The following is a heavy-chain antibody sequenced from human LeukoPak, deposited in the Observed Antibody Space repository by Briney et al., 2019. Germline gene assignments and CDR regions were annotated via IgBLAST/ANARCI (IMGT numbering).Heavy chain of an antibody. CDR3: ARRGRELLGDYYYYMDV. CDR2: INWNGGST. V-gene: IGHV3-20*04. Sequence: GGSLRLSCAASGFTFDDYGMSWVRQAPGKGLEWFSGINWNGGSTGYADSVKGRFTISRDNAKNSLYLQMNSLRAEDTDLYYCARRGRELLGDYYYYMDVWGKGTTVTVSS. J-gene: IGHJ6*03. CDR1: GFTFDDYG. D-gene: IGHD1-26*01.